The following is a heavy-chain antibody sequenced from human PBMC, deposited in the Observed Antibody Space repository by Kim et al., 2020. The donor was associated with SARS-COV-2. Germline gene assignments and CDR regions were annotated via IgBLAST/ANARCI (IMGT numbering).Heavy chain of an antibody. Sequence: DSVTGRFTISRDNSKNTLYLQMNSLRAEDTAVYYCARDGGTPGTTSWFDPWGQGTLVTVSS. D-gene: IGHD1-1*01. CDR3: ARDGGTPGTTSWFDP. V-gene: IGHV3-30*07. J-gene: IGHJ5*02.